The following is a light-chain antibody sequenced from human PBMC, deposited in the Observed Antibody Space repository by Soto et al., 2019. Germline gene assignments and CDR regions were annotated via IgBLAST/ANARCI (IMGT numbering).Light chain of an antibody. V-gene: IGKV3-11*01. CDR1: QSVSSH. CDR2: DAS. J-gene: IGKJ1*01. Sequence: EVVLTQSPATLSLSPGERATLSCRASQSVSSHFAWYQQKSGQAPRLLIYDASKRATGIPARFSGSGSGTDITLTIRGLEPEDFGVYHCHQYPPFGQGTKVDIK. CDR3: HQYPP.